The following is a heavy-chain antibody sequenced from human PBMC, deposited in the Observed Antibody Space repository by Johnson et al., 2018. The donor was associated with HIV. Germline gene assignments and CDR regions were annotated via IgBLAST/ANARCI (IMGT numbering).Heavy chain of an antibody. CDR3: AKFRDAFDI. CDR2: ISYDGSNK. J-gene: IGHJ3*02. Sequence: QVQLVESGGGVVQPGRSLRLSCAASGFIFSSYAMHWVRQAPGKGLEWVGLISYDGSNKYYADSVKGRFTISRDNSKNTLYLQMNSLRAEDTAVYYCAKFRDAFDIWGQGTMVTVS. V-gene: IGHV3-30-3*02. CDR1: GFIFSSYA.